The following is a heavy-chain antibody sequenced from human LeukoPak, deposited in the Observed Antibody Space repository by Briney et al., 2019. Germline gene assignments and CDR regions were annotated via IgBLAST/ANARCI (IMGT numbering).Heavy chain of an antibody. J-gene: IGHJ4*02. CDR2: ISWNSGSI. V-gene: IGHV3-9*01. D-gene: IGHD1-26*01. Sequence: HPGGSLRLSCAASGFTFDDYAMHWVRQAPGKGLEWVSGISWNSGSIGYADSVKGRFTISRDNAKNSLYLQMNSLRAEDTALYYCAKDTGGSSIFDYWGQGTLVTVSS. CDR1: GFTFDDYA. CDR3: AKDTGGSSIFDY.